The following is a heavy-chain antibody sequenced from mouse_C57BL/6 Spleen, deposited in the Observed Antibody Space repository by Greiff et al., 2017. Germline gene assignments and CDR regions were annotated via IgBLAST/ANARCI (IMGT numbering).Heavy chain of an antibody. CDR3: ARVYDYDEAWFAY. CDR2: IDPSDSYT. J-gene: IGHJ3*01. Sequence: VKLQQPGAELVKPGASVKLSCKASGYTFTSYWLQWVKQRPGQGLEWIGEIDPSDSYTNYNQKFKGKATLTVDTSSSTAYMQLSSLTSEDAAVYYCARVYDYDEAWFAYWGQGTLVTVSA. V-gene: IGHV1-50*01. D-gene: IGHD2-4*01. CDR1: GYTFTSYW.